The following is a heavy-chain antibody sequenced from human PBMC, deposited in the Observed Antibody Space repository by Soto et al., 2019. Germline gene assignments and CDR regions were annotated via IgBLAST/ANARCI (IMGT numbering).Heavy chain of an antibody. CDR2: IYPGDSDT. V-gene: IGHV5-51*01. J-gene: IGHJ6*02. CDR3: ARHGGDILTGYYYYYGMDV. CDR1: GYSFTSYW. D-gene: IGHD3-9*01. Sequence: GESLKISCQGSGYSFTSYWIGWVRQMPGKGLEWMGIIYPGDSDTRCSPSFQGQVTISADKSISTAYLQWSSLKASDTAMYYCARHGGDILTGYYYYYGMDVWGQGTTVTVSS.